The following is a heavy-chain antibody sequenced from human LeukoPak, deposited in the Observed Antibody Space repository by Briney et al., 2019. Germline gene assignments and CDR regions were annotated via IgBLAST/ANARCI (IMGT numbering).Heavy chain of an antibody. J-gene: IGHJ3*01. V-gene: IGHV3-23*01. CDR3: AKDLGTVPAAIIAFDV. Sequence: GGSLRLSCVASGFTFSNYAMDWVRQAPGKGPGWVSAISGSGENTYYADSVRGRFTISRDNPRNTLYLQLNSLRAEDTAIYYCAKDLGTVPAAIIAFDVWGQGTLVTVSS. CDR1: GFTFSNYA. CDR2: ISGSGENT. D-gene: IGHD2-2*01.